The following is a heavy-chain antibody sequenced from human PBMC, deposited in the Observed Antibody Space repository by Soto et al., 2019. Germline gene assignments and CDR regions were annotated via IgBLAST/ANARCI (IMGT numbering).Heavy chain of an antibody. CDR2: IIPILGIA. Sequence: QVQLVQSGAEVKKPGSSVKVSCKASGGTFSSYTISWVRQAPGQGLEWMGRIIPILGIANYAQKFQGRVTITADKSTSTAYMELSSLRSEDTAVYYCARVDSSSDTGSHALDIWGQGTMVTVSS. J-gene: IGHJ3*02. D-gene: IGHD6-13*01. V-gene: IGHV1-69*02. CDR3: ARVDSSSDTGSHALDI. CDR1: GGTFSSYT.